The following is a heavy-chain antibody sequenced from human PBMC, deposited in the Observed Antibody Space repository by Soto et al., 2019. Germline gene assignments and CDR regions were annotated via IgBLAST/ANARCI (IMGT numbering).Heavy chain of an antibody. CDR1: GGTISSYA. J-gene: IGHJ6*02. CDR3: GGVDDWEQYPDQYYYYGMGV. CDR2: SIPIFGTA. D-gene: IGHD1-26*01. V-gene: IGHV1-69*12. Sequence: QVQLVQSGAEVKKPASSVKVSCKASGGTISSYAITWVQQAPGQGLEWMGGSIPIFGTANYAQKVHGRVKITADESTSRVYMELRSLRSEDTDVYYCGGVDDWEQYPDQYYYYGMGVWGQGTTVTVSS.